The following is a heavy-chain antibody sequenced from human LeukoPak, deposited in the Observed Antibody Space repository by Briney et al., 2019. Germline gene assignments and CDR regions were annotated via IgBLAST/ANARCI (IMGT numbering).Heavy chain of an antibody. CDR3: AREDTGVAFDI. V-gene: IGHV3-48*03. D-gene: IGHD2-8*01. CDR1: RFTFSSYE. J-gene: IGHJ3*02. Sequence: GGSLRLSCAASRFTFSSYEMNWVRQAPGKGLEWVSYISGSGIKHYADSVKGRFTISRDNAKNSLYLQMNSLRVEDTAVYYCAREDTGVAFDIWGQGTTVTVSS. CDR2: ISGSGIK.